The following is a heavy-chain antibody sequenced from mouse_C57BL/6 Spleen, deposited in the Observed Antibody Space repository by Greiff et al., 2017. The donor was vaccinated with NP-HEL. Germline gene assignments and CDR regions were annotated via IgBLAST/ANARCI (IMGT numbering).Heavy chain of an antibody. Sequence: QVQLQQSGAELVKPGASVKISCKASGYAFSSYWMNWVKQRPGKGLEWIGQIYPGDGDTNYNGKFKGKATLTADKSSSTAYMQLSSLTSEDSAVYFCARPIYYDYESWYFDVWGTGTTVTVSS. CDR3: ARPIYYDYESWYFDV. V-gene: IGHV1-80*01. CDR2: IYPGDGDT. J-gene: IGHJ1*03. CDR1: GYAFSSYW. D-gene: IGHD2-4*01.